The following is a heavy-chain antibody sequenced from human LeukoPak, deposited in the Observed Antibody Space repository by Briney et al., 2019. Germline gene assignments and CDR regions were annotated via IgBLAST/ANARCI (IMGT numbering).Heavy chain of an antibody. V-gene: IGHV5-10-1*01. CDR2: IDPSDSYT. J-gene: IGHJ6*02. CDR1: GYSFTSYW. D-gene: IGHD5-24*01. CDR3: GRRMASESYYYYYGMDV. Sequence: SGESLKISCKGSGYSFTSYWISWVRQMPGEGLEWMGRIDPSDSYTNYSPSFQGHVTISADKSINTAYLQWSSLKASDTAMYYCGRRMASESYYYYYGMDVWGQGTTVTVSS.